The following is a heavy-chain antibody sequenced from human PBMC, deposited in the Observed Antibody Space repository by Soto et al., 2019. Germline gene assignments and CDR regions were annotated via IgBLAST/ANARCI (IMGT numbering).Heavy chain of an antibody. CDR3: ARGLGARDFWSGYYYHDY. D-gene: IGHD3-3*01. V-gene: IGHV3-74*01. Sequence: GSLRLSCVASEFAFSKYWMHWVRQAPGKGLVWVSRINSDGSATTYADSVKGRFTISRDNAKNTLFLQMNSLRAEDTAVYYCARGLGARDFWSGYYYHDYWGQGTQVTVSS. J-gene: IGHJ4*02. CDR2: INSDGSAT. CDR1: EFAFSKYW.